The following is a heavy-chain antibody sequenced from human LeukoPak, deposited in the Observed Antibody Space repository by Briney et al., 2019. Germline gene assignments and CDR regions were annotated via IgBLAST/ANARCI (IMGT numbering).Heavy chain of an antibody. CDR3: ARSRTYYMDV. J-gene: IGHJ6*03. Sequence: GGSLRLSCAASGFTFSSYAMHWVRQAPGKGLEWVAVISYDGSNKYYADSVKGRFTISRDNAKNSLYLQMNSLRAEDTAVYYCARSRTYYMDVWGKGTTVTVS. CDR2: ISYDGSNK. V-gene: IGHV3-30-3*01. CDR1: GFTFSSYA.